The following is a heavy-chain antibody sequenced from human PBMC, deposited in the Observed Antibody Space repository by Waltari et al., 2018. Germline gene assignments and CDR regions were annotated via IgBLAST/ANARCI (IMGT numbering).Heavy chain of an antibody. Sequence: QVQLQQWGAGLLKPSETLSLTCAVYGGSFSGSYWSWIRQPPGKGLEWIGEINHSGSTNYNPSLKSRVTISVDTSKNQFSLKLSSVTAADTAVYYCARHVEYSSGWYINWFDPWGQGTLVTVSS. CDR3: ARHVEYSSGWYINWFDP. J-gene: IGHJ5*02. CDR2: INHSGST. CDR1: GGSFSGSY. D-gene: IGHD6-19*01. V-gene: IGHV4-34*01.